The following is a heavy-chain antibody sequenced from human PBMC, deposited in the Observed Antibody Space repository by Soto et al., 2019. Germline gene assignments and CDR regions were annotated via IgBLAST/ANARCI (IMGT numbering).Heavy chain of an antibody. Sequence: SVKVSCKASGGTFSSYAISWVRQAPGQGLEWMGGIIPIFGTANYAQKFQGRVTITADESTSTAYMELSSLRSEDTAVYYCARAKELEPTIFGVVLETYYYYYGMDVWGQGTTVTVSS. CDR1: GGTFSSYA. V-gene: IGHV1-69*13. CDR3: ARAKELEPTIFGVVLETYYYYYGMDV. D-gene: IGHD3-3*01. CDR2: IIPIFGTA. J-gene: IGHJ6*02.